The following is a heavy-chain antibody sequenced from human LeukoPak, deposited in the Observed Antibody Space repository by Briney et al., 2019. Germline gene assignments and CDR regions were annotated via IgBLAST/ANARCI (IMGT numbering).Heavy chain of an antibody. J-gene: IGHJ4*02. CDR1: GGSISSSSYY. CDR2: IYYSGST. D-gene: IGHD1-1*01. CDR3: ARVNTLNQDWRSFDY. V-gene: IGHV4-39*07. Sequence: SENLSLTCTVSGGSISSSSYYWGWIRQPPGKGLEWIGSIYYSGSTYYNPSLKSRVTISVDTSKNQFSLKLSSVTAADTAVYYCARVNTLNQDWRSFDYWGQGTLVTVSS.